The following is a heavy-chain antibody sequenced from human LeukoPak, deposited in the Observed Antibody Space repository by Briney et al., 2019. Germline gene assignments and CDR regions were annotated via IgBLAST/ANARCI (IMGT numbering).Heavy chain of an antibody. J-gene: IGHJ4*02. D-gene: IGHD3-3*01. CDR1: GFTFSSYA. CDR3: ARGTYYDFWSGYPDLYYFDY. CDR2: ISYDGSNK. Sequence: PGRSLRLSCAASGFTFSSYAMHWVRQAPGKGLEWVAVISYDGSNKYYADSVKGRFTISRDNSKNTLYLQMNSLRAEDTAVYHCARGTYYDFWSGYPDLYYFDYWGQGTLVTVSS. V-gene: IGHV3-30-3*01.